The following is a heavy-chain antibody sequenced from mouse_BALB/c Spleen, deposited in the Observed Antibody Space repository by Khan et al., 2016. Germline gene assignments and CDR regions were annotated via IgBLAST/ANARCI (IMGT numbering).Heavy chain of an antibody. CDR2: INTNTGEP. J-gene: IGHJ4*01. CDR1: GYTFTNYG. Sequence: QIQLVQSGPELKKPGETVKISCKASGYTFTNYGMNWVKQAPGKGLKWMGWINTNTGEPTYAEEFKGRFAFSLETSASTAYLQINNLKNEDTATDCCARYYGSSYYAMDYWGQGTSVTVSS. D-gene: IGHD1-1*01. V-gene: IGHV9-3*02. CDR3: ARYYGSSYYAMDY.